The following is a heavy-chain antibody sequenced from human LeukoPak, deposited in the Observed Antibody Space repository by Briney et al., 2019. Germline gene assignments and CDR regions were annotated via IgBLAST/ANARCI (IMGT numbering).Heavy chain of an antibody. CDR1: GFTFSSYW. CDR3: ARDPSNSSGWSLDY. Sequence: QSGGSLRLSCAASGFTFSSYWMHWVRQAPGKGLVWVSRINSDGSSTSYADSVKGRFTIFRDNAKNTLYLQMNSLRAEDTAVYYCARDPSNSSGWSLDYWGQGTLVTVSS. CDR2: INSDGSST. J-gene: IGHJ4*02. V-gene: IGHV3-74*01. D-gene: IGHD6-19*01.